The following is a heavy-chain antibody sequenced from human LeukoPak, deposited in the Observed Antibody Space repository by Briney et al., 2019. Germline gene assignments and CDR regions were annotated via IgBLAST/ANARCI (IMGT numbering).Heavy chain of an antibody. CDR1: GGSISSTNW. CDR3: AREGGFYRPLDY. CDR2: VHLDGRT. J-gene: IGHJ4*02. Sequence: PSETLSLTCGVSGGSISSTNWWTWVRQPPGKGLEWIGEVHLDGRTNYNPSLESRPTMSVDFSENHISLKLTSVTAADTAVYYCAREGGFYRPLDYSGQGTLVTVSS. D-gene: IGHD3-3*01. V-gene: IGHV4-4*02.